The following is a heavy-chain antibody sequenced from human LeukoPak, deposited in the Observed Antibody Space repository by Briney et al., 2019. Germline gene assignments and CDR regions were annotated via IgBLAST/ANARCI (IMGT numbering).Heavy chain of an antibody. CDR3: TRSVAWNERFDT. Sequence: PSETLSLTCTVSGGSISSYYWSWIRQPAGKGLEWIGRIFPSGSASGTISYNPSLKSRVTMSVDTSKNVFSLKLTSVTAADTALYYCTRSVAWNERFDTWGQGTLVTVSS. D-gene: IGHD1-1*01. J-gene: IGHJ4*02. CDR2: IFPSGSASGTI. CDR1: GGSISSYY. V-gene: IGHV4-4*07.